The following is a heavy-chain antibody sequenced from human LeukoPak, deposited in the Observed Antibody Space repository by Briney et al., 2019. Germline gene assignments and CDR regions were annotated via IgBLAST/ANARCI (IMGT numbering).Heavy chain of an antibody. V-gene: IGHV1-69*04. CDR2: IIPILGIA. CDR3: ARGYYDSSGYPI. Sequence: GASVNVSCKASGGTFNSYAISWVRQAPGQGLEWMGRIIPILGIANYAQKFQGRVTITADKSTSTAYMELSSLRSEDTAVYYCARGYYDSSGYPIWGQGTLVTVSS. CDR1: GGTFNSYA. J-gene: IGHJ4*02. D-gene: IGHD3-22*01.